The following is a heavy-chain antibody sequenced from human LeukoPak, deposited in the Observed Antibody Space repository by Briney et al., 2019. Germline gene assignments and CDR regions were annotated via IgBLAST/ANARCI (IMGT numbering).Heavy chain of an antibody. CDR2: IIPMFDIA. CDR3: ARDRFDCSGGSCFHGMDV. V-gene: IGHV1-69*04. Sequence: SVKVSCKASGGTFSSYAMSWVRQAPGQGLEWMGRIIPMFDIANYAQKFQGRVTINADKSTSTAYMGLSSLRSEDTAVYFCARDRFDCSGGSCFHGMDVWGQGTTVTVSS. J-gene: IGHJ6*02. D-gene: IGHD2-15*01. CDR1: GGTFSSYA.